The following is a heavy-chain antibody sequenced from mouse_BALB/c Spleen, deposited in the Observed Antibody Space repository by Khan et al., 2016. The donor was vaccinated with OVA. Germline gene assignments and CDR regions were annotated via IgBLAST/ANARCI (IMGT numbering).Heavy chain of an antibody. V-gene: IGHV9-3-1*01. J-gene: IGHJ4*01. Sequence: QIQLVQSGPELKKPGETVKISCKASGHTFTNYGMNWVKQAPGKGLKWMGWINTYTGEPTYADDFNGRFAFSSETSASTAYLQINNLKNEDTATYVCARTHYFSCAMDNWGQGTSVTVSS. CDR3: ARTHYFSCAMDN. D-gene: IGHD1-1*01. CDR2: INTYTGEP. CDR1: GHTFTNYG.